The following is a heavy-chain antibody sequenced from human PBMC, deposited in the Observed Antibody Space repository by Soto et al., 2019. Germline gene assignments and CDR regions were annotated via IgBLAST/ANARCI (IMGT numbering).Heavy chain of an antibody. D-gene: IGHD2-15*01. V-gene: IGHV5-51*01. J-gene: IGHJ5*02. CDR2: IYPDDSDT. Sequence: GESLKISCKGSENTFSSYWIAWVRQLPGKGLECMGIIYPDDSDTRYSPSFQGQVTISVDKSITTAYLQWSSLKASDTAIYYCASSRGGGSHLWFDPWGQGTQVTVSS. CDR1: ENTFSSYW. CDR3: ASSRGGGSHLWFDP.